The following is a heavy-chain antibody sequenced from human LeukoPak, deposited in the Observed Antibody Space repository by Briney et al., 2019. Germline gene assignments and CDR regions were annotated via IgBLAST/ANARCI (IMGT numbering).Heavy chain of an antibody. Sequence: PGGSLRLSCAASGFTFSSYWMHWVRQAPGKGLVWVSRINSAGSSTSCADSVKGRFTISRDNAKNTLYLQMNSLRAEDTAVYYCARGPVTGTWVYWGQGTLVTVSS. CDR2: INSAGSST. D-gene: IGHD1-7*01. CDR1: GFTFSSYW. J-gene: IGHJ4*02. CDR3: ARGPVTGTWVY. V-gene: IGHV3-74*01.